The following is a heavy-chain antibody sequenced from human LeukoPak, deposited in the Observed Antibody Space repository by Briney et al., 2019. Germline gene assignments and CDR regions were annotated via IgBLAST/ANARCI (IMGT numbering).Heavy chain of an antibody. D-gene: IGHD3-3*01. CDR3: ARGGGGGRYYDFWSGYYRFFGYFDY. Sequence: SETLSLTCTVSGGSISSHYWSWIRQPPGKGLEWIGYIYYSGSTNYNPSLKSRVTISVDTSKNQFSLKLSSVTAADTAVYYCARGGGGGRYYDFWSGYYRFFGYFDYWGQGTLVTVSS. V-gene: IGHV4-59*11. J-gene: IGHJ4*02. CDR1: GGSISSHY. CDR2: IYYSGST.